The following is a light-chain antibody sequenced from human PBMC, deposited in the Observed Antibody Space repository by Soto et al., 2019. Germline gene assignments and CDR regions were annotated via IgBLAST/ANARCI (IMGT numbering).Light chain of an antibody. Sequence: DIQMTQSPSTLSASVGDRVTITCRASQSVSSWLAWYQQKPGKAPKLLIYKASSLQSGVPSRFSGSGSGTEFTLSISSLQPDDFATYYCQQYSSYPVTFGQGTEVEIK. J-gene: IGKJ1*01. CDR1: QSVSSW. CDR3: QQYSSYPVT. CDR2: KAS. V-gene: IGKV1-5*03.